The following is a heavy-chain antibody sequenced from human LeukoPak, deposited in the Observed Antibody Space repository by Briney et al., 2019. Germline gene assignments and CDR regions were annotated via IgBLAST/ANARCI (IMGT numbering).Heavy chain of an antibody. CDR2: ISSSSSYI. CDR3: AREPRNYYDSSGYYEDTFDI. CDR1: GFTFSSYS. V-gene: IGHV3-21*01. J-gene: IGHJ3*02. D-gene: IGHD3-22*01. Sequence: GGSLRLSCAASGFTFSSYSMNWVRQAPGKGLEWVSSISSSSSYIYYADSVKGRFTISRDNAKNSLYLQMNGLRAEDTAVYYCAREPRNYYDSSGYYEDTFDIWGQGTMVTVSS.